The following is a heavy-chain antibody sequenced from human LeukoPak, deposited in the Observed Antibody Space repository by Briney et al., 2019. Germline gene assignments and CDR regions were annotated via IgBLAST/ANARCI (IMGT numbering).Heavy chain of an antibody. J-gene: IGHJ3*02. CDR2: IYYSGST. CDR1: GGSISSHY. CDR3: ARDRRDGCNRDAFDI. D-gene: IGHD5-24*01. V-gene: IGHV4-59*11. Sequence: PSETLSLTCTVSGGSISSHYWSWIRQPPGKGLEWIGYIYYSGSTNYNPSLKSRVTISVDTSKNQFSLKLSSVTAADTAVYYCARDRRDGCNRDAFDIWGLGTMVTVSS.